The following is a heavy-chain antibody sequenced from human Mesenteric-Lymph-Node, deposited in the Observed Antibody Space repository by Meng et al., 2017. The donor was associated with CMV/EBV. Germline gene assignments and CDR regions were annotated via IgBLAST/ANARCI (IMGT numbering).Heavy chain of an antibody. J-gene: IGHJ3*02. V-gene: IGHV4-34*01. CDR2: IYYSGNT. CDR3: ARVLVYIFSSRGPLCAFDI. D-gene: IGHD2-8*01. CDR1: GGSFSGYY. Sequence: SETLSLTCAVYGGSFSGYYWTWIRQSPGKGLEWIGNIYYSGNTYYNPSLKSRVTISMDTSKSQFSLKLTTVTAADTAVYYCARVLVYIFSSRGPLCAFDIWGQGTMVTVSS.